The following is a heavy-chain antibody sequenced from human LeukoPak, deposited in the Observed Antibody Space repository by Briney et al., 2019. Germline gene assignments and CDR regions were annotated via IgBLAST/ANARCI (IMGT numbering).Heavy chain of an antibody. CDR2: FDPEDGET. Sequence: ASVEVSCKVSGYTVTELSMRWVRQAPGKGLEWMGGFDPEDGETVYAQNFQGRVTMTEDTSTDTAYMELCRLRSEDTAVYYCAGGGVTAILDYWGQGTLVTVSS. CDR3: AGGGVTAILDY. CDR1: GYTVTELS. V-gene: IGHV1-24*01. D-gene: IGHD2-21*02. J-gene: IGHJ4*02.